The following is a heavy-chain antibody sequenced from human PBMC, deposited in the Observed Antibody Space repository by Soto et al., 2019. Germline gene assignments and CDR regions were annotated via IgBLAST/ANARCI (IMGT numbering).Heavy chain of an antibody. CDR3: TPRGYSSGWYYFDY. D-gene: IGHD6-19*01. CDR1: GFTFSNAL. V-gene: IGHV3-15*01. CDR2: IKIKTDGVTT. J-gene: IGHJ4*02. Sequence: GGSLRRSCAASGFTFSNALMSWVRQAPGKGLEWVGRIKIKTDGVTTDYAAPVKGRFTISRDDSKNTLYLQMNSLKTEDTAVYYCTPRGYSSGWYYFDYWGQGTLVTVSS.